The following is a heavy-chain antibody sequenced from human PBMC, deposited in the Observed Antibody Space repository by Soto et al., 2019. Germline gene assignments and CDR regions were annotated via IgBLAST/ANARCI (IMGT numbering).Heavy chain of an antibody. CDR2: TGAIGGNT. V-gene: IGHV3-23*01. Sequence: GGSLRLSCAASGFTFSSFAMSWGRQAPGKGLEWVSATGAIGGNTYYADSVKGRFTISRDNSKNTLYLQMNSLTVEDTAGYYCAKGRWQIPQRIHCHYWGQGRLGTVSS. CDR3: AKGRWQIPQRIHCHY. CDR1: GFTFSSFA. J-gene: IGHJ4*02. D-gene: IGHD1-1*01.